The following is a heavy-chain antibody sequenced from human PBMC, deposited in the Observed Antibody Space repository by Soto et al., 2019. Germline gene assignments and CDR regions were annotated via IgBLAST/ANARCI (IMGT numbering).Heavy chain of an antibody. CDR3: ARGLNYYYDSSGYGDAFDI. Sequence: ASVKVSCKASGYTFTSYGISWVRQAPGQGPEWMGWISAYNGNTNYAQKLQGRVTMTTDTSTSTAYMELRSLRSDDTAVYYCARGLNYYYDSSGYGDAFDIWGQGTMVTVSS. V-gene: IGHV1-18*01. D-gene: IGHD3-22*01. CDR2: ISAYNGNT. CDR1: GYTFTSYG. J-gene: IGHJ3*02.